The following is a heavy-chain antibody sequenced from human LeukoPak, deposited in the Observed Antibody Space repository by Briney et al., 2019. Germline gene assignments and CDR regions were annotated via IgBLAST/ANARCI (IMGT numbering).Heavy chain of an antibody. Sequence: PGGPLRLSCAAPGFTFSSYSLNWLRQAPPKALDWVSSISSSSSYIYYEDSVKGRFTISRDNAKNSLYLQMNSLRAEDTAVYYCARDMMATIISGAEHDYWGQGTLVTVSS. D-gene: IGHD5-24*01. V-gene: IGHV3-21*01. J-gene: IGHJ4*02. CDR2: ISSSSSYI. CDR3: ARDMMATIISGAEHDY. CDR1: GFTFSSYS.